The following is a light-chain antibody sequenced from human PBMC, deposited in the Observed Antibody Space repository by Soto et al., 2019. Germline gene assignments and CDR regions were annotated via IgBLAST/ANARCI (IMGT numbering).Light chain of an antibody. V-gene: IGKV4-1*01. CDR3: QQYYIAPYT. J-gene: IGKJ2*01. CDR1: QSVLYSSNNKNY. Sequence: DIVMTQSPDSLAVSLGERATINCKSNQSVLYSSNNKNYLAWYQLKPGQPPKLLIYWASTRESGVPDRFSCSGSGTDFSLTITSLQAEDVALYYWQQYYIAPYTFGQGTKLEIK. CDR2: WAS.